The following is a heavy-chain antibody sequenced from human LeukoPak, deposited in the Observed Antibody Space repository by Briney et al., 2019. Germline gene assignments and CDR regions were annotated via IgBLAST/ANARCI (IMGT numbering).Heavy chain of an antibody. Sequence: PSETLSLTCTVSGGSISSYYWSWIRQPPGKGLEWIGSIYYSGSTYYNPSLKSRVTISVDTSKNQFSLKLSSATAADTAVYYCARFGEGDYYFDYWGQGTLVTVSS. CDR3: ARFGEGDYYFDY. V-gene: IGHV4-59*05. CDR2: IYYSGST. CDR1: GGSISSYY. J-gene: IGHJ4*02. D-gene: IGHD3-10*01.